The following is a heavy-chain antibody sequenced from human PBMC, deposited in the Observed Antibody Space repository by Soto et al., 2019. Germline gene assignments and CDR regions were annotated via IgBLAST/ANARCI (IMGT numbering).Heavy chain of an antibody. CDR1: GFTFSSYS. CDR2: ISSSSSTI. V-gene: IGHV3-48*01. CDR3: ARDSDDSSGYYLLGVYCCDY. D-gene: IGHD3-22*01. J-gene: IGHJ4*02. Sequence: GGSLRLSCAASGFTFSSYSMNWVRQAPGKGLEWVSYISSSSSTIYYADSVKGRFTISRDNAKNSLYLQMNSLRAEDTAVYYCARDSDDSSGYYLLGVYCCDYWGQGTLVTVSS.